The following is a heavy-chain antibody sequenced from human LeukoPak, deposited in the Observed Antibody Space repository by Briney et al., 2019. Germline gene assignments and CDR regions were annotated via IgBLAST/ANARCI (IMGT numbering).Heavy chain of an antibody. D-gene: IGHD5-24*01. CDR2: ISYSGST. CDR3: ARGDGYTTEGFDY. V-gene: IGHV4-59*01. J-gene: IGHJ4*02. CDR1: GGSISSYY. Sequence: SETLSLTCTVSGGSISSYYWSWIRQPPGKGLEWIGYISYSGSTNYNPSLKSRVTISVDTSKNQFSLKLSSVTAADTAVYYCARGDGYTTEGFDYWGQGTLVTVSS.